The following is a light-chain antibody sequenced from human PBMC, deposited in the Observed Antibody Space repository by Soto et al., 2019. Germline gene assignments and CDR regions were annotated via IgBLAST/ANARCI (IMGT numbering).Light chain of an antibody. J-gene: IGKJ1*01. CDR1: QTISSW. V-gene: IGKV1-5*03. CDR2: KAS. CDR3: QHYNSYSEA. Sequence: IQMTHSPSTLSGSLGDSVTITSRASQTISSWLAWYQQKPGKAPKLLIYKASTLKSGVPSRFSGSGSGTEFTLTISSLQPDDFATYYCQHYNSYSEAFGQGTKV.